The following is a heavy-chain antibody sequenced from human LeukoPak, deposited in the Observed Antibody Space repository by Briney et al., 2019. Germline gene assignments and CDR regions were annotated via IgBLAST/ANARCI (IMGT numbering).Heavy chain of an antibody. CDR1: GFTFSNHW. D-gene: IGHD2-2*01. Sequence: GGSLRLSCAASGFTFSNHWMSWVRQPPGKGLEWAANIKQDGSEKYYVDSVKGRFTISRDNAKNSLYLQMNSLRAEDTAVYYCAREFRPAAIPFYYHYAMDVWGQGTTVTVSS. CDR3: AREFRPAAIPFYYHYAMDV. J-gene: IGHJ6*02. V-gene: IGHV3-7*01. CDR2: IKQDGSEK.